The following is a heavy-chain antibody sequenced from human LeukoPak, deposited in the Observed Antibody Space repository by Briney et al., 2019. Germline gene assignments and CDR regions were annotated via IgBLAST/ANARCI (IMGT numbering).Heavy chain of an antibody. V-gene: IGHV3-30*18. CDR2: ISYDGSNK. J-gene: IGHJ3*02. CDR3: ANDDYYGSGSYSGAFDI. CDR1: GFTFSSYG. Sequence: PGRSLRLSCAASGFTFSSYGMHWVRQAPGKGLEWVAVISYDGSNKYYADSVKGRFTISRDNSKNTLYLQMNSLRAEDTAVYYCANDDYYGSGSYSGAFDIWGQGTMVTVSS. D-gene: IGHD3-10*01.